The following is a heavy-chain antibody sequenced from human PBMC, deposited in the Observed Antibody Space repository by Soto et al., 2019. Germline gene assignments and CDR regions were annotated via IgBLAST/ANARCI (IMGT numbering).Heavy chain of an antibody. Sequence: SETLSLTCTVSGGSISSGDYFWSWIRQPPGRDLEWIGHVYYSGSTYFNPSLKSRLAISVDTSKNQFFLRLTSVTAADTAVYYCASLYDSGGSFDYWGQGALVTVSS. CDR1: GGSISSGDYF. CDR3: ASLYDSGGSFDY. D-gene: IGHD3-22*01. J-gene: IGHJ4*02. CDR2: VYYSGST. V-gene: IGHV4-30-4*01.